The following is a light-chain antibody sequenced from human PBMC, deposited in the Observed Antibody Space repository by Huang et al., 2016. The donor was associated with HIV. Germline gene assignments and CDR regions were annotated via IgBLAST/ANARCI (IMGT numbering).Light chain of an antibody. CDR1: QSVSSSY. V-gene: IGKV3-20*01. CDR2: GAS. Sequence: EIVLTQSPGTLFLSPGERATLSCRASQSVSSSYLALYQQKPGQAPRLVIHGASSRATGIPDRFSGSGSGTDFTLTISRLEPEDFAVYYCQQYGTSPQTFGQGTKVEIK. J-gene: IGKJ1*01. CDR3: QQYGTSPQT.